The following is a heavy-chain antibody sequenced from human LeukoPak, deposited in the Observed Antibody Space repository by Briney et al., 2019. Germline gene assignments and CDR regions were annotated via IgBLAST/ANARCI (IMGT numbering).Heavy chain of an antibody. J-gene: IGHJ3*02. V-gene: IGHV3-23*01. CDR2: ISGSSGNT. D-gene: IGHD4-23*01. CDR1: GLTFSSYA. CDR3: AKSRSGNTDGFDI. Sequence: PGGSLRLSCAASGLTFSSYAMSWVRQAPGKGLEWVSGISGSSGNTYYADSVKGRFTISRDNSKNTLYLQMNSLRAEDTAVYYCAKSRSGNTDGFDIWGQGTMVTVSS.